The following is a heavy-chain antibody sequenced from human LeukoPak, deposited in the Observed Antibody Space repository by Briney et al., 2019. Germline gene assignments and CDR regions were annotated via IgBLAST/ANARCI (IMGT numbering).Heavy chain of an antibody. CDR2: INHSGST. Sequence: SETLSLTCAVYGGSLSGYYWSWIRQPPGKGLEWIGEINHSGSTNYNPSLKSRVTISVDTSKNQFSLKLSSVTAADTAVYYCARGKGTGDLSLWRYWGQGTLVTVSS. CDR1: GGSLSGYY. V-gene: IGHV4-34*01. CDR3: ARGKGTGDLSLWRY. J-gene: IGHJ4*02. D-gene: IGHD7-27*01.